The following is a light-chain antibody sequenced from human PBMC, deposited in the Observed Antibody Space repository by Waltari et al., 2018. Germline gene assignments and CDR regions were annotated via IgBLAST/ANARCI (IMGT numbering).Light chain of an antibody. V-gene: IGLV1-40*03. CDR2: ETN. J-gene: IGLJ2*01. Sequence: QSVLTQPPSASGAPGQRVTISCTGSRANIGADYDVSWYQQFPGTAPKLVIYETNKRPAGLSDRFSGSKSGASASRIITGVRAEDEADYYCSTWDRSLGIRLFGGGTRLTVL. CDR1: RANIGADYD. CDR3: STWDRSLGIRL.